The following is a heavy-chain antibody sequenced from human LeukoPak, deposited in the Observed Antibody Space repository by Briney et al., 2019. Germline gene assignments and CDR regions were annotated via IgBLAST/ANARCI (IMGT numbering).Heavy chain of an antibody. CDR2: IYYSGST. CDR1: GGSISSYY. J-gene: IGHJ4*02. Sequence: PSETLSLTCTVSGGSISSYYWSWIRLPPGKGLEWIGYIYYSGSTNYNPSLKSRVTISVDTSKNQFSLKLSSVTAADTAVYYCAGRKPYYFDYWGQGTLVTVSS. CDR3: AGRKPYYFDY. V-gene: IGHV4-59*08. D-gene: IGHD1-14*01.